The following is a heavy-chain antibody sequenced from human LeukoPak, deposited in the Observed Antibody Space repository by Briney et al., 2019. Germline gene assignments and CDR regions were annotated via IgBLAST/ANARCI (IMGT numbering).Heavy chain of an antibody. CDR3: AKPLGSSS. CDR1: GYPFSSYG. J-gene: IGHJ4*02. Sequence: PPGGPQRLPCAPSGYPFSSYGMHWVRQAPGKGLEGVEFIRKDGSNKYYADSVKSRFTISRDNSKNTLYPQMNSLRSEDTAVYYCAKPLGSSSWGQGTLVTVSS. D-gene: IGHD6-13*01. V-gene: IGHV3-30*02. CDR2: IRKDGSNK.